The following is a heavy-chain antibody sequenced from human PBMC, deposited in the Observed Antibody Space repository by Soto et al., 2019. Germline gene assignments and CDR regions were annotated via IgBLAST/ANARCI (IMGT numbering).Heavy chain of an antibody. CDR3: ANVPIWCSSTSCYTEGFDY. CDR1: GFTFSDYA. CDR2: ISAGGST. V-gene: IGHV3-23*01. Sequence: PGRSLRLSCTAYGFTFSDYAMSWVRQPPGKGLEWVSVISAGGSTYYADSVKGRFTVSRANSKNTLYLQMNSLRAEDTAVYYCANVPIWCSSTSCYTEGFDYWGQGTLVTVSS. D-gene: IGHD2-2*02. J-gene: IGHJ4*02.